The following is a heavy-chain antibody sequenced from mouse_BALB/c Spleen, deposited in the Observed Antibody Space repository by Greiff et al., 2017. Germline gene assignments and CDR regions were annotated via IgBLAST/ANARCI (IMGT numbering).Heavy chain of an antibody. Sequence: VQLQQSGAELVKPGASVKLSCTASGFNIKDTYMHWVKQRPEQGLEWIGRIDPANGNTKYDPKFQGKATITADTSSNTAYLQLSSLTSEDTAVYYCARSHYGSSHWYFDVWGAGTTVTVSS. CDR3: ARSHYGSSHWYFDV. CDR2: IDPANGNT. D-gene: IGHD1-1*01. CDR1: GFNIKDTY. J-gene: IGHJ1*01. V-gene: IGHV14-3*02.